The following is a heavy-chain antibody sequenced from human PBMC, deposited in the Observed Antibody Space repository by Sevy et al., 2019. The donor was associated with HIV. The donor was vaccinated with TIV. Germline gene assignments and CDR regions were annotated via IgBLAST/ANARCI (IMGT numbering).Heavy chain of an antibody. CDR1: GFTFSSYA. CDR2: ISYDGSNK. CDR3: ARAAAPRITMIVVVPLGYYYYGMDV. V-gene: IGHV3-30*04. J-gene: IGHJ6*02. Sequence: GGSLRLSCAASGFTFSSYAMHWVRQAPGKGLEWVAVISYDGSNKYYADSVKGRFTISRDNSKNTLYLQMNSLRAEDTAGYYCARAAAPRITMIVVVPLGYYYYGMDVWGQGTTVTVSS. D-gene: IGHD3-22*01.